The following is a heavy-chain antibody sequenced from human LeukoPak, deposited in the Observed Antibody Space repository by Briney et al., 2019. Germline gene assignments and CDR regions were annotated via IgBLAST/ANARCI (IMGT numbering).Heavy chain of an antibody. CDR3: ARGIAVGAAFDI. Sequence: ASVKVSCKASGYTFTGYYMHWVRQAPGQGLEWMGWINHNSGGTNYAQKFQGRVTMTRDTSISTAYMELSRLRSDDTAVYYCARGIAVGAAFDIWGQGTMVTVSS. J-gene: IGHJ3*02. V-gene: IGHV1-2*02. CDR1: GYTFTGYY. CDR2: INHNSGGT. D-gene: IGHD2-15*01.